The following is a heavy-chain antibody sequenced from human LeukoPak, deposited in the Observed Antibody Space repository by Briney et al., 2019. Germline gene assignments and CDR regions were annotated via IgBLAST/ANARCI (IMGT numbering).Heavy chain of an antibody. V-gene: IGHV3-23*01. CDR3: AKDRGLVGATPSNFDY. Sequence: GGSLRLSCAGSGFTFSSYAMSWVRQAPGKGLEWVSGISGSGGSTYYADSVKGRFTISRDNSKKTVFLQMSSLRAEDTAVYYCAKDRGLVGATPSNFDYWGQGTLVTVSS. CDR1: GFTFSSYA. D-gene: IGHD1-26*01. J-gene: IGHJ4*02. CDR2: ISGSGGST.